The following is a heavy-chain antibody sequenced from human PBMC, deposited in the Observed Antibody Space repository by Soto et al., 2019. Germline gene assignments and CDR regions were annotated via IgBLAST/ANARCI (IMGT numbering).Heavy chain of an antibody. CDR3: AVEDSTGNWFDP. V-gene: IGHV4-39*01. Sequence: QLQLQESGPGLVKPSETLSLTCTVSGGSISSSDFYWGWLRQTPGKGLEFIGSMYYSGTTYYNPSLKSRVTISVDTSKNQFTLQFISVTAAAPAVYYCAVEDSTGNWFDPWGEGALVTVSS. D-gene: IGHD6-25*01. J-gene: IGHJ5*02. CDR1: GGSISSSDFY. CDR2: MYYSGTT.